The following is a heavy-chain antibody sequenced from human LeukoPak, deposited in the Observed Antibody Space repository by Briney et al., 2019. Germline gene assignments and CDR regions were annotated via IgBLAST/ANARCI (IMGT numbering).Heavy chain of an antibody. CDR2: ISGSGGST. CDR3: AKSPDSSGYSEYFQH. CDR1: GFTFSSYA. Sequence: GGSLRLSCAASGFTFSSYAMSWVRQAPGKGLEWVSAISGSGGSTYYADSVKGRFTISRDNSKNTLYLQMNSLRAEDTAVYYCAKSPDSSGYSEYFQHWGQGTLVTVSS. J-gene: IGHJ1*01. V-gene: IGHV3-23*01. D-gene: IGHD3-22*01.